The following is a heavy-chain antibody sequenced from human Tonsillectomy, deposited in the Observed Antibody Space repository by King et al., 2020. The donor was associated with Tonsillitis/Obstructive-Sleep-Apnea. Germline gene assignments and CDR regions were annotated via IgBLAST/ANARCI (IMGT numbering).Heavy chain of an antibody. CDR3: ARDSADDYVWGSYRSSGWFGP. J-gene: IGHJ5*02. CDR1: GFTFSDYY. V-gene: IGHV3-11*06. Sequence: VQLVESGGGLVKPGGSLRLSCAASGFTFSDYYMSWIRQAPGKGLEWVSYISSSSSYTNYADSVKGRFTISRDNAKNSLYLQMNSLRAEDTAVYYCARDSADDYVWGSYRSSGWFGPWGQGTLVTVSS. D-gene: IGHD3-16*02. CDR2: ISSSSSYT.